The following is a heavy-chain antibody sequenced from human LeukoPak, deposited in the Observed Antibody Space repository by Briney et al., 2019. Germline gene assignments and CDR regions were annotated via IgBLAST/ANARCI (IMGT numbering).Heavy chain of an antibody. D-gene: IGHD4-11*01. Sequence: ASVKVSCKASGYTFTSYDINWVRQATGQGLEWMGWVNPNSGNTGYAQKFQGRVTMTRNTSISTAYMELSSLRSEDTAVYYCARDYSTSYYYYYYMDVWGKGTTVTVSS. CDR2: VNPNSGNT. J-gene: IGHJ6*03. CDR3: ARDYSTSYYYYYYMDV. CDR1: GYTFTSYD. V-gene: IGHV1-8*01.